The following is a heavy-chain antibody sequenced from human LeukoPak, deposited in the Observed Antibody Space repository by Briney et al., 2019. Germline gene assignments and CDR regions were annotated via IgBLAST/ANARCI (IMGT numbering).Heavy chain of an antibody. CDR1: GYSISSGYY. D-gene: IGHD2-2*01. V-gene: IGHV4-38-2*01. CDR2: IYHSGST. J-gene: IGHJ5*02. CDR3: ARHPVPAADISGWFDP. Sequence: SSETLSLTCAVSGYSISSGYYWGWIRQPPGKGLEWIGSIYHSGSTYYNPSLKSRVTISVDTSKNQFSLKPSSVTAADTAVYYCARHPVPAADISGWFDPWGQGTLVTVSS.